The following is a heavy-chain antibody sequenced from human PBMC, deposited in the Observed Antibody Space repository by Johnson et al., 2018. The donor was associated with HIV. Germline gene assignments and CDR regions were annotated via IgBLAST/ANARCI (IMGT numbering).Heavy chain of an antibody. CDR1: GFTFDDYG. D-gene: IGHD5-24*01. Sequence: VQLVESGGSMVRPGGSRRLSCAVSGFTFDDYGMSWVRQAPGKGLEWVSGITWNGGGTHYADSVKARFTISRDDARNTLYLQMNSLRIEDTGLYYCAKDGDDGDGPDGTKGAFDIWGQGTMVTVSS. CDR3: AKDGDDGDGPDGTKGAFDI. J-gene: IGHJ3*02. CDR2: ITWNGGGT. V-gene: IGHV3-20*04.